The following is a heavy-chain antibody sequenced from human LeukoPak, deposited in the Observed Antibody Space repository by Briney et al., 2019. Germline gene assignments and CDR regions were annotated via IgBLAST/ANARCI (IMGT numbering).Heavy chain of an antibody. J-gene: IGHJ4*02. V-gene: IGHV1-2*02. CDR1: GYTFTGYY. CDR2: INPKSGGT. Sequence: ASVKVSCKASGYTFTGYYMHWVRQAPGQGLEWMGWINPKSGGTNCAQTFQGRVTMTRDTSIRTAYMELSRLRSDDTAVYYCARGGDSSSWSYYFDYGGQGTLVTVSS. D-gene: IGHD6-13*01. CDR3: ARGGDSSSWSYYFDY.